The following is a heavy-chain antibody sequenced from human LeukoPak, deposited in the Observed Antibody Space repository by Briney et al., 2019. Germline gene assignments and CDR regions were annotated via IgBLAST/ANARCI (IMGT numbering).Heavy chain of an antibody. CDR1: VFSLSTSGVG. D-gene: IGHD3-16*02. V-gene: IGHV2-5*02. Sequence: SGPTLVKPTQTLTLTCTFSVFSLSTSGVGVGWIRQPPGKALEWLALIYWDDDKRYSPSLKSRLTITKDTSKNQVVLTMTNMDPVDTATYYCAHSREGTDYDYVWGSYRQYYFDYWGQGTLVTVSS. CDR2: IYWDDDK. CDR3: AHSREGTDYDYVWGSYRQYYFDY. J-gene: IGHJ4*02.